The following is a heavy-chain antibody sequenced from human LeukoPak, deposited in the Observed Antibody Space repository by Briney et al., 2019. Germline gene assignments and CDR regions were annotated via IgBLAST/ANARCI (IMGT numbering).Heavy chain of an antibody. CDR1: GFTFSSYG. Sequence: GGSLRLSCAASGFTFSSYGMHWVRQAPGKGLEWVAFIRYDGSNKYYADSVKGRFTISRDNSKNTLYLQMNSLRAEDTAVYYCARDGGIAARPGYYYYYMDVWGKGTTVTVSS. CDR2: IRYDGSNK. J-gene: IGHJ6*03. V-gene: IGHV3-30*02. D-gene: IGHD6-6*01. CDR3: ARDGGIAARPGYYYYYMDV.